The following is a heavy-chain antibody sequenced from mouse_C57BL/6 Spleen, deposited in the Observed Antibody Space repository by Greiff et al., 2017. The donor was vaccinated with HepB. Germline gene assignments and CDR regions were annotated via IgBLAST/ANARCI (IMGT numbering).Heavy chain of an antibody. CDR3: ARNSPAWFAY. Sequence: VQLQQSGPGLVQPSQRLSITCTVSGFSLTSYGVHWVRQSPGKGLEWLGVIGSGGSTDYNAAFISRLSISKDNSKSQVFFKMTSLQADDTAIYYCARNSPAWFAYWGQGTLVTVSA. J-gene: IGHJ3*01. CDR2: IGSGGST. V-gene: IGHV2-2*01. CDR1: GFSLTSYG.